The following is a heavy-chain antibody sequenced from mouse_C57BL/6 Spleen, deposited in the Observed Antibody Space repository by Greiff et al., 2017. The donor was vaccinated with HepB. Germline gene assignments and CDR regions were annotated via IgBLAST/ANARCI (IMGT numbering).Heavy chain of an antibody. J-gene: IGHJ2*01. CDR3: TNIYDGYSYYFDY. D-gene: IGHD2-3*01. CDR2: IYPGNSDT. CDR1: GYTFTSYW. V-gene: IGHV1-5*01. Sequence: EVQLQQSGTVLARPGASVKMSCKTSGYTFTSYWMHWVKQRPGQGLEWIGAIYPGNSDTSYNQKFKGKAKLTAVTSASTAYMELSSLTNEDSAVYYCTNIYDGYSYYFDYWGQGTTLTVSS.